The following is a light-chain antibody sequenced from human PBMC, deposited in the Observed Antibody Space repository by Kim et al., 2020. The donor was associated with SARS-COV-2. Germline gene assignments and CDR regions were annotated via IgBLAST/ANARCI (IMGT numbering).Light chain of an antibody. CDR1: SSDVDDYNY. J-gene: IGLJ3*02. Sequence: QSALTQPASVSGTPGQSMTITCTGTSSDVDDYNYVSWYQQHPGKAPKLMIYEVTKRPSGVSYRFSGSKSGNTASLTISGLQAEDEADYYCSSYTSSSGLLVFGGGTQLTVL. CDR3: SSYTSSSGLLV. CDR2: EVT. V-gene: IGLV2-14*01.